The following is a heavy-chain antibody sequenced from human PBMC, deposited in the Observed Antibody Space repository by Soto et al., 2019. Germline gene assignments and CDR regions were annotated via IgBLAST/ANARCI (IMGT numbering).Heavy chain of an antibody. CDR2: IYYSGST. J-gene: IGHJ4*02. Sequence: PPETLSLTCPVASRSIRSYYSSWIRQPPGKGLEWIGYIYYSGSTFYNPSLRSRVTLSVVTAKNQFSLRLNSVTAADRVVYCCAGFVVPASRNSDFDYWGQGTLVTVSS. D-gene: IGHD2-2*01. CDR3: AGFVVPASRNSDFDY. V-gene: IGHV4-59*04. CDR1: SRSIRSYY.